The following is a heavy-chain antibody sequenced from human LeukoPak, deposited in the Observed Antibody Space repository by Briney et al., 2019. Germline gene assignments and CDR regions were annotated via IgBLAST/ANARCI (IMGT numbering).Heavy chain of an antibody. CDR2: VYYSGST. CDR3: ARYLSSSGWYYAPYYYYYMDV. J-gene: IGHJ6*03. V-gene: IGHV4-39*07. CDR1: GGSMSRSRYF. Sequence: SETLSLTCTVSGGSMSRSRYFWGWIRQPPGKGLEWIGTVYYSGSTYYNPSLKSRVTISADTSKNQFSLNLRSVTAADTAVYYCARYLSSSGWYYAPYYYYYMDVWGKGTTVTVSS. D-gene: IGHD6-19*01.